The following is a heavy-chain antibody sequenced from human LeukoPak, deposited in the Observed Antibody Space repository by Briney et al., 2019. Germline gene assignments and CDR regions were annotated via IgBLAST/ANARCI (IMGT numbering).Heavy chain of an antibody. Sequence: GGSLRLSCVTSGFIFSNHDMHWVRQAPGKGLEWLAVIWYDGSNENYADSVKGRFTISRDHSKNTVYLQMSSLRVEDTAVYYCARGYSSSWFDYWGQGTLVTVSS. D-gene: IGHD6-13*01. J-gene: IGHJ4*02. CDR3: ARGYSSSWFDY. CDR1: GFIFSNHD. V-gene: IGHV3-33*01. CDR2: IWYDGSNE.